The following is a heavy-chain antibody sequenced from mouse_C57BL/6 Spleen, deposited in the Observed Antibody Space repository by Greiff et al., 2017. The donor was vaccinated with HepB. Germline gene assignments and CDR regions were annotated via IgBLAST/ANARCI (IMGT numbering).Heavy chain of an antibody. Sequence: DVKLQESGPGLVKPSQSLSLTCSVTGYSITSGYYWNWIRQFPGNKLEWMGYISYDGSNNYNPSLKNRISITRDTSKNQFFLKLNSVTTEDTATYYWASSYEGDAMDYWGQGTSVTVSS. V-gene: IGHV3-6*01. D-gene: IGHD2-3*01. CDR1: GYSITSGYY. J-gene: IGHJ4*01. CDR3: ASSYEGDAMDY. CDR2: ISYDGSN.